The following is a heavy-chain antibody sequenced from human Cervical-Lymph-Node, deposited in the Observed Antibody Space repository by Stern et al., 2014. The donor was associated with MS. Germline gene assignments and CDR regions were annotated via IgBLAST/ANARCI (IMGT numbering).Heavy chain of an antibody. CDR1: GFTFSSYG. V-gene: IGHV3-30*18. J-gene: IGHJ6*02. D-gene: IGHD2-15*01. CDR3: AKDTGYCSGGSCYEGYGMDV. CDR2: ISYDGSNN. Sequence: VQLVESGGGVVQPGRSLRLSCAASGFTFSSYGMPWVRQAPGKGLEWVAVISYDGSNNYYADSVKGRFTISRDNSKNTLYLQMNSLRAEDTAVYYCAKDTGYCSGGSCYEGYGMDVWGQGTTVTVSS.